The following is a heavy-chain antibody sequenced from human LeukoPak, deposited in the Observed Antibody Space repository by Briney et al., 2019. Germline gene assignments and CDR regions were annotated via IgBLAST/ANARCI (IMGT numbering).Heavy chain of an antibody. CDR2: INPSGGST. Sequence: ASVKVSCKAPVYTFTSYYMHWVRQAPGQGLEWMGIINPSGGSTSYAQKFQGRVTITRDTSTSTVYMELSSLRSEDTAVYYCAREYSGYGSDYWGQGTLVTVSS. D-gene: IGHD5-12*01. CDR1: VYTFTSYY. J-gene: IGHJ4*02. CDR3: AREYSGYGSDY. V-gene: IGHV1-46*03.